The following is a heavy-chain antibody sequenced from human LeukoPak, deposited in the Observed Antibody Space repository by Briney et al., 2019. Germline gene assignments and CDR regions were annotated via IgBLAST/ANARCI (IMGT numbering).Heavy chain of an antibody. CDR1: GYSISSGYY. CDR3: ARHRSGVVVPAADDAFDI. V-gene: IGHV4-38-2*01. Sequence: SETLSLTCAVSGYSISSGYYWGWIRQPPGKGLEWIGSIYHSGSTYYNPSLKSRVTISVDTSKNQFSLKLSSVTAADTAVYYCARHRSGVVVPAADDAFDIWGQGTIVTVSS. J-gene: IGHJ3*02. CDR2: IYHSGST. D-gene: IGHD2-2*01.